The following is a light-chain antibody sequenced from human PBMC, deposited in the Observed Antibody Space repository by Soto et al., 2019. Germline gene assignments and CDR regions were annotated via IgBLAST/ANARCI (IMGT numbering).Light chain of an antibody. CDR2: WAS. J-gene: IGKJ1*01. CDR3: QHYYSDPPWT. V-gene: IGKV4-1*01. Sequence: DIVMTQSPDSLAVSLGERATINCRSSQSVLYSSNNKNYLGWYQQKPGQAPKLLIYWASTRESGVPDRFSGSGSGTDFTLTIRSLQAEYVAVYYCQHYYSDPPWTFCQGTKVEIK. CDR1: QSVLYSSNNKNY.